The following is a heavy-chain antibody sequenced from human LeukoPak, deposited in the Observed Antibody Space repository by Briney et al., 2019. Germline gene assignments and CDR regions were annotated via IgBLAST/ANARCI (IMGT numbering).Heavy chain of an antibody. V-gene: IGHV4-59*01. J-gene: IGHJ5*02. CDR3: ARDDYRGVTNFDP. Sequence: SETLSLTCTVSGGCISPYFWSWIRQPPGKGLEWIGDISYTGSTNYNPSLKSRVTISVDTSKNQFSLQLTSVTAADTAVYYCARDDYRGVTNFDPWGQGTLVTVSS. D-gene: IGHD3-10*01. CDR1: GGCISPYF. CDR2: ISYTGST.